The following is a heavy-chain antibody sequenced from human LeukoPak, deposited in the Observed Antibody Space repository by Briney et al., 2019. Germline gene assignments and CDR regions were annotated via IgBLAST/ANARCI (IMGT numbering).Heavy chain of an antibody. V-gene: IGHV3-33*01. D-gene: IGHD2-2*01. Sequence: AGGSLRLSCAASEFTFSSYGMHWVRQAPGKGLEWVAVIWYDGSNKYYADSVKGRFTISRDNSKNTLYLQMNSLRAEDTAAYYCARDSSTSGNYDYWGQGALVTVSS. CDR1: EFTFSSYG. CDR2: IWYDGSNK. J-gene: IGHJ4*02. CDR3: ARDSSTSGNYDY.